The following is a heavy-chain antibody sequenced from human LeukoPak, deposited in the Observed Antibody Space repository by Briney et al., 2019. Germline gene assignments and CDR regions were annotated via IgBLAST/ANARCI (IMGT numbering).Heavy chain of an antibody. V-gene: IGHV3-30*03. CDR1: GFTFSSYG. J-gene: IGHJ4*02. CDR2: ISYDGSNK. Sequence: PGGSLRLSCAASGFTFSSYGMHWVRQAPGKGLEWVAVISYDGSNKYYADSVKGRFTISRDNSKNTLYLQMNSLRAEDTAVYYCARDKAPAYYYDSSDLDYWGQGTLVTVSS. D-gene: IGHD3-22*01. CDR3: ARDKAPAYYYDSSDLDY.